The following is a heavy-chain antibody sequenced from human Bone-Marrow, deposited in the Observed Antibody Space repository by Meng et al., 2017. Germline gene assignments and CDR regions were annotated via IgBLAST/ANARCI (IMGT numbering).Heavy chain of an antibody. J-gene: IGHJ6*02. Sequence: SETLSLTCTVSGGSISSSSYYWGWIRQPPGKGLEWIGSIYYSGSTYYNPSLKSRVTISVDTSKNQFSLKLSSVTAADTAVYYCARANELLWFGELFSRWSADYYYGMDVWGQGTTVTVS. CDR1: GGSISSSSYY. V-gene: IGHV4-39*07. D-gene: IGHD3-10*01. CDR3: ARANELLWFGELFSRWSADYYYGMDV. CDR2: IYYSGST.